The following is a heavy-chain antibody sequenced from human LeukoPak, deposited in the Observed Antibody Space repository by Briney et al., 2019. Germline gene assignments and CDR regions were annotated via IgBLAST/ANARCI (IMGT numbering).Heavy chain of an antibody. CDR1: GFTSSKYW. CDR3: ATKQWLAPPPDS. CDR2: INTDGTVT. J-gene: IGHJ4*02. D-gene: IGHD6-19*01. Sequence: GGSLRLSCAASGFTSSKYWMLWVRQAPGKGLERVSRINTDGTVTTYADSVKGRFTVSRDNADNTMFLQMNSVRDEDTAVYYCATKQWLAPPPDSWGQGTPVTVSS. V-gene: IGHV3-74*01.